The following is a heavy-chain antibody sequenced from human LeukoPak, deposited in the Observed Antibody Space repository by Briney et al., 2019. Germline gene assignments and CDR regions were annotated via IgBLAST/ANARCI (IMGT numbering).Heavy chain of an antibody. J-gene: IGHJ4*02. V-gene: IGHV3-23*01. CDR2: ISGSAGGT. CDR3: TKDPLDY. Sequence: PGGSLRLSCVASGFTLSSYMMSWVRPAPGKGLEWVSGISGSAGGTFYSDSVRGRFTISRDSPKNTLYLQMNSLRVEDTAVYYGTKDPLDYWGQGTLVTVSS. CDR1: GFTLSSYM.